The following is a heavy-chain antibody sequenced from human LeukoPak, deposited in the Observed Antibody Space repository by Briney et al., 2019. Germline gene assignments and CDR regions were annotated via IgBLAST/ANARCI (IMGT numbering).Heavy chain of an antibody. CDR1: GFTFSSYW. CDR2: IKPDESEK. V-gene: IGHV3-7*01. Sequence: EGSLRLSCAASGFTFSSYWMGWVRQAPGKRLEWVANIKPDESEKYYFYSVRGRFTVSRDNAKNSLYLQMSSLTADDTAVYYCARVRTASTTYGMDVWGQGTTVTVSS. CDR3: ARVRTASTTYGMDV. D-gene: IGHD1/OR15-1a*01. J-gene: IGHJ6*02.